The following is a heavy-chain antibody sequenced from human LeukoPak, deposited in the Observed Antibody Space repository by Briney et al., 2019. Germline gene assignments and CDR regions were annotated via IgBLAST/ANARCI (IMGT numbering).Heavy chain of an antibody. CDR2: IDWDDDK. J-gene: IGHJ3*02. CDR3: ARIGYYGGNDAFDI. CDR1: GFSLSTSGMC. V-gene: IGHV2-70*11. Sequence: SGPALVKPTQTLTLTCTFSGFSLSTSGMCVSWIRQPPGKALEWLARIDWDDDKYYSTSLKTRLTISKDTSKNQVVLTMTNMDPVDTATYYCARIGYYGGNDAFDIWGQGTTVTVSS. D-gene: IGHD4-23*01.